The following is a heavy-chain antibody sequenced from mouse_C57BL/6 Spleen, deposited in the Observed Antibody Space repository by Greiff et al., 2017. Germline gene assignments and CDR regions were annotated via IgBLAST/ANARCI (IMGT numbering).Heavy chain of an antibody. V-gene: IGHV1-80*01. CDR3: ARWGDCSNYFDY. CDR2: IYPGDGDT. Sequence: VQLQQSGAELVKPGASVKISCKASGYAFSSYWMNWVKQRPGKGLEWIGQIYPGDGDTNYNGKFKGKATLTADKSSSTAYMQLSSLTSEDSAVYFCARWGDCSNYFDYWGQGTTLTVSS. CDR1: GYAFSSYW. D-gene: IGHD2-13*01. J-gene: IGHJ2*01.